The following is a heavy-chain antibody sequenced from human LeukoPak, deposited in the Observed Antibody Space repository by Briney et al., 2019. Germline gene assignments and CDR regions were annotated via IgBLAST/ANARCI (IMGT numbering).Heavy chain of an antibody. V-gene: IGHV3-48*04. Sequence: QTGGSLRLSCAASEFTFSSYSMNWVRQAPGKGLEWVSYITSGSSVIYYADSVKGRFTFSRDNAKNSLYLQMNSLRVEDTAVYYCAKSQAQYSSSWNFDYWGQGTLVTVSS. J-gene: IGHJ4*02. CDR2: ITSGSSVI. CDR1: EFTFSSYS. CDR3: AKSQAQYSSSWNFDY. D-gene: IGHD6-6*01.